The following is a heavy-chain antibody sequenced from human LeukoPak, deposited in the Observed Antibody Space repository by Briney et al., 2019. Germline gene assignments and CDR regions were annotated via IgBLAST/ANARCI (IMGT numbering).Heavy chain of an antibody. CDR3: AKAQAYYYYMDV. CDR1: GFTFSSYG. Sequence: GRSLRLSCAASGFTFSSYGMHWVRQAPGKGLEWVAVIWYDGSNKYYADSVKGRFTISRDNSKNTLYLQMNSLRAEDTAVYYCAKAQAYYYYMDVWGKGTTVTVSS. CDR2: IWYDGSNK. V-gene: IGHV3-33*06. J-gene: IGHJ6*03.